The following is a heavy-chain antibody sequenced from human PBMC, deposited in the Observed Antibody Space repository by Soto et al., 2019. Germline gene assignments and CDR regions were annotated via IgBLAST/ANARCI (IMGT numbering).Heavy chain of an antibody. Sequence: QVQLQEAGPGLVRHSQTLSLTCTVAGGSMSENHYYWGWLRQSPGRGLQWIGYTYDTWTTPYSPSLKSRLTMSGDTSRNLISLKLTSVTAADTAFDFCARGIVRGGFDIWGQGTVVTVSS. D-gene: IGHD3-10*02. J-gene: IGHJ3*02. V-gene: IGHV4-30-4*01. CDR3: ARGIVRGGFDI. CDR2: TYDTWTT. CDR1: GGSMSENHYY.